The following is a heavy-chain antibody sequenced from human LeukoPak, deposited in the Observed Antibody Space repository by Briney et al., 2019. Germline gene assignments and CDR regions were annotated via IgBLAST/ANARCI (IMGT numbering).Heavy chain of an antibody. CDR2: INPSGGST. CDR3: ARGSCSGGSCYGMDV. D-gene: IGHD2-15*01. J-gene: IGHJ6*02. CDR1: GYTFTRYY. Sequence: ASVKVPCKASGYTFTRYYMHWVRQAPGQGLEWMGIINPSGGSTSYAQKFQGRVTMTRDTSTSTVYMELSSLRSEDTAVYYCARGSCSGGSCYGMDVWGQGTTVTVSS. V-gene: IGHV1-46*01.